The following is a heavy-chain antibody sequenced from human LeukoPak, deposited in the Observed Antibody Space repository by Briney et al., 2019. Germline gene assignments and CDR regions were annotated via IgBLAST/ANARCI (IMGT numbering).Heavy chain of an antibody. CDR3: ARGSSSSWGYFDY. D-gene: IGHD6-6*01. CDR1: GFTVSSNY. V-gene: IGHV3-53*01. J-gene: IGHJ4*02. Sequence: GGSLRLSCAASGFTVSSNYMSWVRQAPGKGLEWVSVIYGGGTIYYADSVKGRFTISRDNSKNTLYLQMNSLRAEDTAVYYCARGSSSSWGYFDYWGQGTLVTVSS. CDR2: IYGGGTI.